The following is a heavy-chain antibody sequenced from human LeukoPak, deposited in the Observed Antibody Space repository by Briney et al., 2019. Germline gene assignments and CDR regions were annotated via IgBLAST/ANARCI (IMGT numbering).Heavy chain of an antibody. V-gene: IGHV1-2*04. J-gene: IGHJ2*01. CDR3: AKDRDTLRSRLSPFHK. D-gene: IGHD4-17*01. CDR1: GYTFTCYY. Sequence: GASVTVSCTASGYTFTCYYIHWVRQAPGQGLGWMGWINPNSGDTNYAQTFQGWVTMTRHTSISTAYMELSRLRADDTAVYYCAKDRDTLRSRLSPFHKWGGGILVSVSS. CDR2: INPNSGDT.